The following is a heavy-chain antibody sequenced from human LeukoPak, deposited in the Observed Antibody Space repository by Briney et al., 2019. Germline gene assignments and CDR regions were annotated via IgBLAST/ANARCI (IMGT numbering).Heavy chain of an antibody. V-gene: IGHV3-7*03. Sequence: PGGSLRLSCAASGFTFSSYWMSWDRQAPGKGLEWVANIKQDGSEKYYVDSVKGRFTISGDNAKNSLYLQMNSLRAEDTAVYYCAREVDGGYCSGGSCYAFDIWGQGTMVTVSS. CDR3: AREVDGGYCSGGSCYAFDI. D-gene: IGHD2-15*01. J-gene: IGHJ3*02. CDR1: GFTFSSYW. CDR2: IKQDGSEK.